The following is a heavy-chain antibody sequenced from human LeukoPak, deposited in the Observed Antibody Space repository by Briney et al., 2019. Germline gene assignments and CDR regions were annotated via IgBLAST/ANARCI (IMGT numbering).Heavy chain of an antibody. V-gene: IGHV3-30*02. J-gene: IGHJ4*02. CDR1: GFTFSTSA. D-gene: IGHD6-19*01. CDR2: IQFDGANK. CDR3: SKGTGTTGWFIDY. Sequence: GGSLRLSCAASGFTFSTSAMHWVRQAPSKGLEWVAFIQFDGANKYYADSVRGRFTVSRDNSKNTLYLQMNSLTVEETAVYYCSKGTGTTGWFIDYWGQGTLVTVSS.